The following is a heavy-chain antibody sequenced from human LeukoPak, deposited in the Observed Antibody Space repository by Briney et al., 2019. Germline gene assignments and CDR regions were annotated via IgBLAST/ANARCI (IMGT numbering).Heavy chain of an antibody. J-gene: IGHJ4*02. CDR2: INHSGST. CDR3: ARAWSYGSGSYLDY. Sequence: SETLPLTCVVYGGSFSGFYWSWIRQPPGKGLEWIAEINHSGSTNYIPSLKSRVTISADTSKNHFSLKLRSVTAADTAVYYCARAWSYGSGSYLDYWGQGTLVTVSS. V-gene: IGHV4-34*01. CDR1: GGSFSGFY. D-gene: IGHD3-10*01.